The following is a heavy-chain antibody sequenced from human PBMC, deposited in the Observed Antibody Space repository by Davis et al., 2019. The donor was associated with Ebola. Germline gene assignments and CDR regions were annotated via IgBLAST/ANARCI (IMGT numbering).Heavy chain of an antibody. V-gene: IGHV5-51*01. Sequence: GESLKISCKGSGYIFANYYIAWVRQMPGKGLEWMGIIYSGDSDTKYSPSFQGQITISADKSISTAYLHWTSLETSDTAIYYCARLRRAVTTIDYWGQGTLLTVSS. CDR1: GYIFANYY. CDR3: ARLRRAVTTIDY. J-gene: IGHJ4*02. CDR2: IYSGDSDT. D-gene: IGHD1-14*01.